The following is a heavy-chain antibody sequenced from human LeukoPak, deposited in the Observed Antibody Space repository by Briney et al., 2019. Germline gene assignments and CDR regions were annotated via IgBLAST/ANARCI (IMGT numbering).Heavy chain of an antibody. CDR3: ARYCTNGVCYSRSAFDI. V-gene: IGHV4-34*01. D-gene: IGHD2-8*01. J-gene: IGHJ3*02. CDR1: GGSFSGYY. CDR2: INHSGST. Sequence: SETLSLTCAVYGGSFSGYYWSWIRQPPGKGLEWIGEINHSGSTNYNPSLKSRVTIPVDTSKNQFSLKLSSVTAADTAVYYCARYCTNGVCYSRSAFDIWGQGTMVTVSS.